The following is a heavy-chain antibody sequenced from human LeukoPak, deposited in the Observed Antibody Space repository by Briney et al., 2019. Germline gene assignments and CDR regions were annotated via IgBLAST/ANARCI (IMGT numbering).Heavy chain of an antibody. CDR1: GYTFTGYY. CDR2: INPNGGGT. J-gene: IGHJ4*02. Sequence: ASVKVSCKASGYTFTGYYMHWVRQAPGQGLEWMGWINPNGGGTNYAQKFQGRVTMTRDTSISTAYMELSRLRSDDTAVYYCARVLRMWDYFDYWGQGTLVTVSS. V-gene: IGHV1-2*02. CDR3: ARVLRMWDYFDY. D-gene: IGHD1-26*01.